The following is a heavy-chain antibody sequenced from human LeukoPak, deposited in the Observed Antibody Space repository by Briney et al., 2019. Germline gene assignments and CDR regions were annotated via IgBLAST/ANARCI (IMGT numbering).Heavy chain of an antibody. CDR2: ISAYNGNT. Sequence: GASVKVSCKASGYTFTSYGISWVRQAPGQGLEWMGWISAYNGNTNYAQKLQGRVTMTTDTSTSTAYMELRSLRSDDTAVYYCARRTMIVVAYYYYYMDVWGKGTTVTVSS. V-gene: IGHV1-18*01. J-gene: IGHJ6*03. CDR1: GYTFTSYG. D-gene: IGHD3-22*01. CDR3: ARRTMIVVAYYYYYMDV.